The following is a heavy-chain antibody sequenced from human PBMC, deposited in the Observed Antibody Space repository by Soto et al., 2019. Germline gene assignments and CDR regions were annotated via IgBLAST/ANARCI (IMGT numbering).Heavy chain of an antibody. CDR2: ISSSSSYI. J-gene: IGHJ5*02. CDR3: ARDLSDYIWGSYRPTNWFDP. Sequence: GGSLGLSCAASGVTFCSYVVNWARPAPAKGIEWVSAISSSSSYIYYADSVKGRFTISRENAKNSLYLQMNSLRAEDTAVYYCARDLSDYIWGSYRPTNWFDPWGQGTLVTVSS. CDR1: GVTFCSYV. D-gene: IGHD3-16*02. V-gene: IGHV3-21*01.